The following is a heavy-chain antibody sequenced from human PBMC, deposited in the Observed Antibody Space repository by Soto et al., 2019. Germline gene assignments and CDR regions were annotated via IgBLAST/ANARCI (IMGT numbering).Heavy chain of an antibody. CDR2: SSAYNGNT. J-gene: IGHJ5*02. CDR3: ARERGYNGNYGGFDP. D-gene: IGHD1-7*01. CDR1: GYTFSSSG. V-gene: IGHV1-18*01. Sequence: QVQLVQSGAEVKKPGASVKVSCKASGYTFSSSGISWVRQAPGQGLEWMGRSSAYNGNTNYAQKLQGRVTMTTDTSTGTADTELRSMRSDDTAVSYWARERGYNGNYGGFDPWGQGTLVTVSS.